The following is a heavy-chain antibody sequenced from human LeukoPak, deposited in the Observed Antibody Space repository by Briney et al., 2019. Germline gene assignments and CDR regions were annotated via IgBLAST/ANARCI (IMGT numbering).Heavy chain of an antibody. CDR2: ISGSGGST. D-gene: IGHD6-6*01. V-gene: IGHV3-23*01. J-gene: IGHJ4*02. CDR3: AKLVQQLWLDY. CDR1: GFTFSSYA. Sequence: QSGGSLRLSCAASGFTFSSYAMSWVRQAPGKGLEWVSAISGSGGSTYYADSVKGRFTISRDNSKNTLYPQMNGLRAEDTAVYYCAKLVQQLWLDYWGQGTLVTVSS.